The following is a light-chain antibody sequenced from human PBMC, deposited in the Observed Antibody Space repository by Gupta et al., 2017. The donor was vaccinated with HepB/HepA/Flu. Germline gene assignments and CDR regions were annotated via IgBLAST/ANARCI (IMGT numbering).Light chain of an antibody. V-gene: IGKV1-5*03. Sequence: DLPLPTSPSTLSASVGPRVTITCRASQSISSWLAWYQQKPGKAPKLLIYKASSLESGVPSRFSGSGSGTEFTLTISSLQPDDLATYYCQHYNRYPVTFGRGTKVEIK. CDR1: QSISSW. J-gene: IGKJ1*01. CDR3: QHYNRYPVT. CDR2: KAS.